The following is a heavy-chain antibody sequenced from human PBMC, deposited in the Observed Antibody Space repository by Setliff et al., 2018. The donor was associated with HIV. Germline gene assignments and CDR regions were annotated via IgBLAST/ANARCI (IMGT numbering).Heavy chain of an antibody. V-gene: IGHV3-21*01. CDR3: ARDVSWRVRTYIDY. D-gene: IGHD3-3*01. CDR2: ISSSSRSK. CDR1: GFTFSTYS. Sequence: GGSLRLSCEASGFTFSTYSMNWVRQAPGKGLEWVSSISSSSRSKYYADSVKGRSTISRDNAKNSLYLQMNSLTAEDTAVYYCARDVSWRVRTYIDYWGQGALVTV. J-gene: IGHJ4*02.